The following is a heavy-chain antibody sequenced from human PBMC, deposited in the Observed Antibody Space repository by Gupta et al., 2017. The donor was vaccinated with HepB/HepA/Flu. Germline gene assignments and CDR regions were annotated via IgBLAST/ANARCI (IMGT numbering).Heavy chain of an antibody. CDR3: AKEETTVTTNCLDY. CDR2: ISYDGGYK. Sequence: QVELVESGGGGVPPGRSLRLSCAASGFTFSTYGMHWVRQAPGKGLELVAVISYDGGYKYYADAVKGRFTISRDNSKNTLYLQMNSLRADDAAVYYCAKEETTVTTNCLDYWGQGTLVTVSS. J-gene: IGHJ4*02. CDR1: GFTFSTYG. D-gene: IGHD4-11*01. V-gene: IGHV3-30*18.